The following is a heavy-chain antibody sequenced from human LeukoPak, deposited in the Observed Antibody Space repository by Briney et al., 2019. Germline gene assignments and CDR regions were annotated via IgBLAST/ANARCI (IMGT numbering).Heavy chain of an antibody. Sequence: EASVTVSCKASGGTFSSYAISWVRQAPGQGLEWMGRIIPIFGTANYAQKFQGRVTITADKSTSTAYMELSSLRSEDTAVYYCARDYSNYGFDYWGQGTLVTVSS. CDR2: IIPIFGTA. CDR3: ARDYSNYGFDY. J-gene: IGHJ4*02. V-gene: IGHV1-69*06. D-gene: IGHD4-11*01. CDR1: GGTFSSYA.